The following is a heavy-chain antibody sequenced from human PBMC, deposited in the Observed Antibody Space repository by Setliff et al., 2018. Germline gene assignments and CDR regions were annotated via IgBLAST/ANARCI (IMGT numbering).Heavy chain of an antibody. CDR1: GYTFVGYY. V-gene: IGHV1-2*02. D-gene: IGHD4-17*01. Sequence: WASVKVSCKASGYTFVGYYLHWVRQAPGQGLEWMGWINPKTGGTNYAQKFQGRVTMTRDASINTAFMHLSSLKSDDMAVYFCARGAYGGNPHFWGQGTLVTVSS. CDR3: ARGAYGGNPHF. CDR2: INPKTGGT. J-gene: IGHJ4*02.